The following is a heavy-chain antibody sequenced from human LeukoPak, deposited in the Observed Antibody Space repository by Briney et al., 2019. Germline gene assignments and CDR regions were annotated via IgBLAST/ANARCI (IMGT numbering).Heavy chain of an antibody. CDR3: ARRSGTDYSFFDY. D-gene: IGHD1-26*01. V-gene: IGHV4-39*01. J-gene: IGHJ4*02. CDR1: GGSISSSNYH. Sequence: SETLSLTCTVTGGSISSSNYHWGWIRQPPGKGLEWIGSVYYSGSTYYNSSLKSRVTISVDTSKNQFSLKLSFVTAADTAVYFFARRSGTDYSFFDYWGQGTLVTVSS. CDR2: VYYSGST.